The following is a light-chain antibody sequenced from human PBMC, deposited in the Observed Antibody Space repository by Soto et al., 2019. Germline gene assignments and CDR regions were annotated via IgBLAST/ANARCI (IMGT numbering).Light chain of an antibody. V-gene: IGKV3-20*01. Sequence: ENVLTQSPGTLSLSPGDRATLFCRARQSLTNPYIAWYQQMPGQAPRLLIYGAFTRAAGIPDRFGGSGSGTDFTLTIICLAAEDFAVYYCQYHAYPFTFAQGTKVDIK. CDR2: GAF. CDR3: QYHAYPFT. CDR1: QSLTNPY. J-gene: IGKJ2*01.